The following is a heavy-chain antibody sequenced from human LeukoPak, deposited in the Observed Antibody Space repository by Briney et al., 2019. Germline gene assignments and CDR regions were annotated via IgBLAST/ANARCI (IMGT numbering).Heavy chain of an antibody. CDR2: INIDGRDT. V-gene: IGHV3-74*01. D-gene: IGHD4-17*01. J-gene: IGHJ4*02. CDR1: GFTLSNHW. Sequence: PGGSLRLSCAASGFTLSNHWMYWVRQAPGKGLVWVSRINIDGRDTKYADSVKGRFIISRDNAKNTLYLQIGSLRAEDTAVYYCAKDRYGELGYWGQGTLVTVSS. CDR3: AKDRYGELGY.